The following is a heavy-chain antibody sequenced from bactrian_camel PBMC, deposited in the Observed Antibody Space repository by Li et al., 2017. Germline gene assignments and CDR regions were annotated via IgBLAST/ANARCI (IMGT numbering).Heavy chain of an antibody. Sequence: VQLVESGGGSVQAGGSLRLSCAARTGTFRSACMGWIRQVSGQEREGVASIDADGETSYADSVKGRFTVSRDNAKNTLHLQMNNLEAEDTAMYYCAAAGHDVCVAIAQRRLIASLAGHWGQGTQVTVS. J-gene: IGHJ4*01. CDR3: AAAGHDVCVAIAQRRLIASLAGH. CDR2: IDADGET. CDR1: TGTFRSAC. D-gene: IGHD1*01. V-gene: IGHV3S9*01.